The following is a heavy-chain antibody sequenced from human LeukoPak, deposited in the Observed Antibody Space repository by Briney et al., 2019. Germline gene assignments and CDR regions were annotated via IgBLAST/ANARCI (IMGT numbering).Heavy chain of an antibody. Sequence: PSETLSLTCTVSGYSIRNGYNWGWIRLSPGKGLEWIGRIYTSGSTNYNPSLKSRVTISVDTSKNQFSLKLSSVTAADTAVYYCARGPLVLLSMDVWGKGTTVTISS. D-gene: IGHD3-10*01. V-gene: IGHV4-38-2*02. CDR2: IYTSGST. CDR3: ARGPLVLLSMDV. CDR1: GYSIRNGYN. J-gene: IGHJ6*03.